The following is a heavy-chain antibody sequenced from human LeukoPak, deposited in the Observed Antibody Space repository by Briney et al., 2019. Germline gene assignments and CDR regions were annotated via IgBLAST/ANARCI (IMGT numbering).Heavy chain of an antibody. V-gene: IGHV1-2*02. CDR1: GYTFTGYY. J-gene: IGHJ4*02. D-gene: IGHD6-13*01. CDR2: INPNSGGT. Sequence: ASVKVSCKASGYTFTGYYMHWVRQAPGQGLEWMGWINPNSGGTNYVQKFQGRVTMTRDTSISTAYMELSRLRSDDTAVYYCARDLKIAAAGPVDYWGQGTLVTVSS. CDR3: ARDLKIAAAGPVDY.